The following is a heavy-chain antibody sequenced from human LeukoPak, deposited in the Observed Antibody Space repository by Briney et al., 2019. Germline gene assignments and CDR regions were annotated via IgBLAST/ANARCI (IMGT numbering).Heavy chain of an antibody. CDR3: AKEITMVRGVRGYYGMDV. D-gene: IGHD3-10*01. CDR2: ISGSGGST. CDR1: GFTFSSYA. V-gene: IGHV3-23*01. J-gene: IGHJ6*02. Sequence: EVYLRICSAASGFTFSSYAMSWVHQAPGKGLEWVSAISGSGGSTYYADSVKGRFTISRDNSENTLYLQMNSLRAEDTAVYYCAKEITMVRGVRGYYGMDVWGQGTTVTVSS.